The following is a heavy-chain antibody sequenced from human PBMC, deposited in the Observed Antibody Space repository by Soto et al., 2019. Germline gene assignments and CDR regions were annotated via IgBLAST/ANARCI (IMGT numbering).Heavy chain of an antibody. V-gene: IGHV2-5*02. CDR1: GFSLSADGVG. Sequence: QITLKESGPTLVKPTQTLTLTCTFSGFSLSADGVGVGWIRQPPGKALEWLALIYWDDDQRYSPSLKTRLTITKHTSKTQVVLTMTNMDPVDTATYYCAHAYGGTSWPNDAFDVWGQGTVVTVSS. CDR2: IYWDDDQ. J-gene: IGHJ3*01. CDR3: AHAYGGTSWPNDAFDV. D-gene: IGHD2-2*01.